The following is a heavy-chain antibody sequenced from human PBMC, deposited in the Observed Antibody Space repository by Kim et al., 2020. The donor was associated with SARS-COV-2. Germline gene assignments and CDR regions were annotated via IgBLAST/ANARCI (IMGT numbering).Heavy chain of an antibody. D-gene: IGHD3-16*02. CDR2: ISDTGGST. J-gene: IGHJ4*02. CDR1: GFTFSSYA. V-gene: IGHV3-23*01. CDR3: AKGAALRELSGY. Sequence: GGSLRLSCTTSGFTFSSYAMTWVRQAPGKGLEWVSSISDTGGSTYYADSVKGRFTMSRDNAKNTLYLQMNSLGAEDTAVYYCAKGAALRELSGYWGQGTLVTVSS.